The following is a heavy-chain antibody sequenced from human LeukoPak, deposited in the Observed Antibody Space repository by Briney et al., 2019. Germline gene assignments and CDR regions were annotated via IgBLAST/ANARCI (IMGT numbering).Heavy chain of an antibody. Sequence: ASVKVSCKASGYTITNNYMHWVRQAPGQGLEWMGWINPNSGGTNYAQKFQGRVTMTRDTSISTAYMELSRLRSDDTAVYYCARDLEWLYPGGAFDIWGQGTMVTVSS. V-gene: IGHV1-2*02. CDR3: ARDLEWLYPGGAFDI. D-gene: IGHD3-3*01. CDR1: GYTITNNY. CDR2: INPNSGGT. J-gene: IGHJ3*02.